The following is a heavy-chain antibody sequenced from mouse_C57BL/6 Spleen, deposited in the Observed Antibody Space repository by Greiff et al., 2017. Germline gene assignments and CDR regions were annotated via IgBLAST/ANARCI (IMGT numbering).Heavy chain of an antibody. D-gene: IGHD2-4*01. Sequence: VQLKQSGPELVKPGASVKISCKASGYSFTDYNMNWVKQSNGKSLEWIGVINPNYGTTSYNQKFKGKATLTVDQSSSTAYMQLNSLTSEDSAVYYGARGEVGYYDYDLYAMDYWGQGTSVTVSS. CDR1: GYSFTDYN. V-gene: IGHV1-39*01. CDR2: INPNYGTT. J-gene: IGHJ4*01. CDR3: ARGEVGYYDYDLYAMDY.